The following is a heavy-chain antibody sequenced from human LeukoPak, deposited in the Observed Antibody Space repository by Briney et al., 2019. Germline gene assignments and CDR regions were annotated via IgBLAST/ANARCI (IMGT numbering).Heavy chain of an antibody. V-gene: IGHV4-34*01. J-gene: IGHJ4*02. CDR2: INHSGST. CDR1: GGSFSGYY. CDR3: ARGSLDFWSGYYAY. D-gene: IGHD3-3*01. Sequence: PSETLSLTCAVYGGSFSGYYWSWICQPPGKGLERIGEINHSGSTNYSPSLKSRVTISADTSKNQSSLKLSSVTAADTAVYYCARGSLDFWSGYYAYWGQGNLVTVSS.